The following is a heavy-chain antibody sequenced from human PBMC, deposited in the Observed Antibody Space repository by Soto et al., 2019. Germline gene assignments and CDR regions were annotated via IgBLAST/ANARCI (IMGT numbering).Heavy chain of an antibody. CDR2: IRSKGNDYAT. D-gene: IGHD3-22*01. CDR1: GFTFSAS. V-gene: IGHV3-73*01. J-gene: IGHJ3*02. CDR3: TTDHPYYYDSSGYLKGDAFEI. Sequence: GGSLRLSCAASGFTFSASMHWVRQASGKGLEWVGRIRSKGNDYATAYAASVKGRFTISRDDSKNTLYLQMNSLKTEDTAVYYCTTDHPYYYDSSGYLKGDAFEIWGQGTMVTVSS.